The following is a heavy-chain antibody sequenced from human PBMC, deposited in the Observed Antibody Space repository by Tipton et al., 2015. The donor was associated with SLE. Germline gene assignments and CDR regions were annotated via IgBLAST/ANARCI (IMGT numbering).Heavy chain of an antibody. CDR1: GFTFSNYG. D-gene: IGHD4-17*01. V-gene: IGHV3-33*06. CDR2: IWFDGNNK. CDR3: AKVTGADYGDYDY. Sequence: SLRLSCAAAGFTFSNYGMHWVRQAPGKGLEWVAFIWFDGNNKNYADSVKGRFTISRDNSKNTLYLQMNSLRAEDTAVYYCAKVTGADYGDYDYWGQGTLVTVSS. J-gene: IGHJ4*02.